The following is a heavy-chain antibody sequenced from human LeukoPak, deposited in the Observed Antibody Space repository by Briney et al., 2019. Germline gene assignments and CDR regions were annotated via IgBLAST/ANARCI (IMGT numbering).Heavy chain of an antibody. J-gene: IGHJ3*02. CDR1: GDSVSSNSAS. Sequence: SQTLSLTCAISGDSVSSNSASWNWIRQSPSRGLEWLGRTYYRSKWRNDYAVSVKSRITISPDTSKNQSSLQLKSVTPEDTAVYYCARASYRAFDIWGQGTMVTVSS. CDR2: TYYRSKWRN. V-gene: IGHV6-1*01. D-gene: IGHD2-2*01. CDR3: ARASYRAFDI.